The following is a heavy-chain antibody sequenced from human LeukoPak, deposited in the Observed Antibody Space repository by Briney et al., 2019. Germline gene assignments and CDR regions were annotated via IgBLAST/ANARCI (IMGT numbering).Heavy chain of an antibody. CDR1: GFIFSSDE. Sequence: TGGSLRLSCAASGFIFSSDEMTWVPQAPGKGLESVSFISSSADTILYADSVKGRFTISRDNGKNALYLQMNSLRAEDTGVYYCTKERGSYWGQGTLVTVSS. CDR3: TKERGSY. CDR2: ISSSADTI. V-gene: IGHV3-48*03. J-gene: IGHJ4*02.